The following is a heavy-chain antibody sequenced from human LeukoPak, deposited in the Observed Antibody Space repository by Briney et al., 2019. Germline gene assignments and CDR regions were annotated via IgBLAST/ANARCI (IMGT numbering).Heavy chain of an antibody. D-gene: IGHD2-2*01. CDR2: INPNSGGT. V-gene: IGHV1-2*02. J-gene: IGHJ4*02. CDR1: GYTFTGYY. Sequence: GASVKVSCKGSGYTFTGYYMHWVRQAPGQGLEWMGWINPNSGGTNYAQKFQGRVTMTRDTSISTAYMELSRLRSDDTAVYYCARLGYCSSTSCYSNDYWGQGTLVTVSS. CDR3: ARLGYCSSTSCYSNDY.